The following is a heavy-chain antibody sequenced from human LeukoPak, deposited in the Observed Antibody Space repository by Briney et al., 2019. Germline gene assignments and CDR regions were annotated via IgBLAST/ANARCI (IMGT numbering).Heavy chain of an antibody. CDR3: AKGNWRYFDY. CDR2: ISGSGGNT. D-gene: IGHD1-1*01. Sequence: GGSLRLSCAASGFTFSTYVMSRVGQAPGKGLEWVSAISGSGGNTYYADSVKGRFTISRDNSKNTLYLQMNSLGADDTAVYYCAKGNWRYFDYWGQGTLVTVSS. V-gene: IGHV3-23*01. CDR1: GFTFSTYV. J-gene: IGHJ4*02.